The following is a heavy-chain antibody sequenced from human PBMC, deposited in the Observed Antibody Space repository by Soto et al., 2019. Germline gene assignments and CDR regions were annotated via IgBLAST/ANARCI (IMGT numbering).Heavy chain of an antibody. CDR2: INPNSGGT. Sequence: ASVKVSCKASGYTFTGYYMHWVRQAPGQGLEWMGWINPNSGGTNYAQKFQGRVTMTRDASISTAYMELSRLRSDDTAVYYCASRESYYYGMDVWGQGTTVTVSS. CDR3: ASRESYYYGMDV. CDR1: GYTFTGYY. J-gene: IGHJ6*02. V-gene: IGHV1-2*02.